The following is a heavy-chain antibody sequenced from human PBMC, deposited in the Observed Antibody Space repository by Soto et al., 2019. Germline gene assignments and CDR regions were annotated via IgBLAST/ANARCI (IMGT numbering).Heavy chain of an antibody. CDR2: IYYTGET. V-gene: IGHV4-31*03. CDR1: GVSISRGGSY. CDR3: ARSLVGAQSPTDS. Sequence: QVQLQESGPGLVKPSQTLSLTCTVSGVSISRGGSYWGWVRQHPGKGLEWVGYIYYTGETFFNPSLESRLTMSADTSMYQFSLNLSSVTAADTAVYYCARSLVGAQSPTDSWGQGTLVIVSA. D-gene: IGHD1-26*01. J-gene: IGHJ4*02.